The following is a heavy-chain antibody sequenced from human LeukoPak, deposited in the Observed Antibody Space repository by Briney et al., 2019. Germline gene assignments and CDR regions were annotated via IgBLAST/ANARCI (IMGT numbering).Heavy chain of an antibody. D-gene: IGHD1-1*01. CDR3: ARGPPRGKYYYMDV. CDR1: GFTFSSYS. J-gene: IGHJ6*03. V-gene: IGHV3-21*01. Sequence: GGSLRLSCAASGFTFSSYSMNWVRQAPGKGLEWVSSISSSSSYIYYADSVKGRFTISRDNAKNSLYLQMNSLTAGDTAVYYCARGPPRGKYYYMDVWGKGTTVTVSS. CDR2: ISSSSSYI.